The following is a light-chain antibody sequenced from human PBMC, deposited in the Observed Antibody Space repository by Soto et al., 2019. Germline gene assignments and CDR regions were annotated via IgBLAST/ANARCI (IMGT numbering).Light chain of an antibody. CDR2: DVN. V-gene: IGLV2-14*01. Sequence: QSALTQPASVSGSPGQSITLSCTGTSSDIGGYYYVSWYQRHPGKAPKLIIYDVNNRPSGVSNRFSGSKSGTTASLTISGLQAEDEAADYCSSYASASSHVVFGGGTKLTVL. CDR3: SSYASASSHVV. CDR1: SSDIGGYYY. J-gene: IGLJ2*01.